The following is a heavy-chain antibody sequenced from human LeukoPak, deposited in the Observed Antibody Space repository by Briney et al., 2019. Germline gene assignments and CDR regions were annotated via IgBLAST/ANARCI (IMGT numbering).Heavy chain of an antibody. CDR1: GFTFDDYA. Sequence: GRSLRLSCAASGFTFDDYAMHWVRQAPGKGLEWVSGISWNSGSIGYADSVKGRFTISRDNAKNSLYLQMNSLRAEDTALYYCAKDISEDYDSSGNFVYWGQGTLVTVSS. CDR3: AKDISEDYDSSGNFVY. CDR2: ISWNSGSI. D-gene: IGHD3-22*01. V-gene: IGHV3-9*01. J-gene: IGHJ4*02.